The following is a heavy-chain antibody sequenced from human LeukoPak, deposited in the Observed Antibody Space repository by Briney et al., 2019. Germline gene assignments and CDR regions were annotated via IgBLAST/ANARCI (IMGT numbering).Heavy chain of an antibody. Sequence: GGSLRLSCSASGFTFSSYAMHWVRQAPGKGLEYVSAISGSGGSTYYADSVKGRFSISRDNSKNTLYLQMNNLRAEDTAVYYCAKEGGDTWTNFYFHYWGQGTLVTVSS. CDR2: ISGSGGST. J-gene: IGHJ4*02. CDR3: AKEGGDTWTNFYFHY. CDR1: GFTFSSYA. D-gene: IGHD1-20*01. V-gene: IGHV3-64*04.